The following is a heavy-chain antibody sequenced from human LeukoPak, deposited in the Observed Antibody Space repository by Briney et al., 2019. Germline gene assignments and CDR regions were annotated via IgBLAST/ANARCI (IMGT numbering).Heavy chain of an antibody. D-gene: IGHD3-3*01. CDR1: GYTFTGYY. CDR3: ARAIERFSMGSLQFLEWSSGFDP. J-gene: IGHJ5*02. Sequence: ASVKVSCKASGYTFTGYYMHWVRQAPGQGLEWMGRINPNSGGTNYAQKFQGRVTMTRDTSISTAYMELSRLRSDDTAVYYCARAIERFSMGSLQFLEWSSGFDPWGQGTLVTVSS. V-gene: IGHV1-2*06. CDR2: INPNSGGT.